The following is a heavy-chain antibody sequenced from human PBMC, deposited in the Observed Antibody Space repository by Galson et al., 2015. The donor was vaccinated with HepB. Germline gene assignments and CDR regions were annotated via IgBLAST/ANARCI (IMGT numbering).Heavy chain of an antibody. D-gene: IGHD6-13*01. Sequence: SLRLSCAASGFTFSNAWMSWVRQAPGKGLEWVGRIKSKTDGGTTDYAAPVKGRFTISRDDSKNTLYLQMNSLKTEDTAVYYCTTHRSSSWDYFDYWGQGTLVTVSS. CDR2: IKSKTDGGTT. CDR3: TTHRSSSWDYFDY. J-gene: IGHJ4*02. V-gene: IGHV3-15*01. CDR1: GFTFSNAW.